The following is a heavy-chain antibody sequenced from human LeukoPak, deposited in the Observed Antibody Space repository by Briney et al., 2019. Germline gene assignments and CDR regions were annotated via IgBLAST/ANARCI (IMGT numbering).Heavy chain of an antibody. V-gene: IGHV4-34*01. D-gene: IGHD3-10*01. J-gene: IGHJ4*02. CDR3: ARSMIRGIRLPHY. CDR2: INHSGST. Sequence: PSETLSLTCAVYGGSFSSYYWSWIRQPPGKGLEWIGEINHSGSTNYGPSLKSRVTMSVDTSKNQFSLKLRSVTAADTAMYYCARSMIRGIRLPHYWGQGTLVTVSS. CDR1: GGSFSSYY.